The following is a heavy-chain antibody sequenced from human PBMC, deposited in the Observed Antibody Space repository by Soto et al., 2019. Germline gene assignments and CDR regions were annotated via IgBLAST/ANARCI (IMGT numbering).Heavy chain of an antibody. D-gene: IGHD3-10*01. CDR3: ARGVVRRVIIQYTSFFDY. CDR2: INNGGST. CDR1: GESFNGYY. Sequence: QVQLQQWGAGLLKPSETLSLTCAVYGESFNGYYWSWIRQPPGRGLEWIGEINNGGSTNYNPSLKSRVTMSVDTSKNQFSLKLSSVTAAATAVYFCARGVVRRVIIQYTSFFDYWGQGTLVSASS. J-gene: IGHJ4*02. V-gene: IGHV4-34*01.